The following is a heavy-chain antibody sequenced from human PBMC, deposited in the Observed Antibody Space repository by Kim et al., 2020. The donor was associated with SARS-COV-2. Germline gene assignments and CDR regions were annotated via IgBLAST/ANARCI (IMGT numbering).Heavy chain of an antibody. CDR3: VRGPSGSSWHFFED. CDR1: GDSVSSGGDA. Sequence: SQTLSLTCAISGDSVSSGGDAWNWIRQSPSRGLEWLGRTYYGSKWYTDYALSLKSRMTISPDTSKNQVTLQLNSVTPKDTAVYYCVRGPSGSSWHFFEDSGQGTVVTVSS. D-gene: IGHD6-13*01. V-gene: IGHV6-1*01. J-gene: IGHJ4*02. CDR2: TYYGSKWYT.